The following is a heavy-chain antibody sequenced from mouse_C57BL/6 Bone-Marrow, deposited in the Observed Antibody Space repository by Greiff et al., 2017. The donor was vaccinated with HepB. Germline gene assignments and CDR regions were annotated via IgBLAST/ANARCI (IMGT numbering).Heavy chain of an antibody. CDR1: GYTFTGYW. D-gene: IGHD3-2*02. V-gene: IGHV1-9*01. J-gene: IGHJ3*01. CDR3: ARLGQLRLLWFAY. Sequence: VQLQQSGAELMKPGASVKLSCKATGYTFTGYWIEWVKQRPGHGLEWIGEILPGSCSTNYNEKFKGKATFTADTSSNTAYMQLSSLTTEDSAIYYCARLGQLRLLWFAYWGQGTLVTVSA. CDR2: ILPGSCST.